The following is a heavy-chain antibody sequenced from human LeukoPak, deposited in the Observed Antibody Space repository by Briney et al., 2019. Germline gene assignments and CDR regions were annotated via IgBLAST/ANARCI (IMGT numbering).Heavy chain of an antibody. Sequence: ASVKVSCKASGYTFTSYYMHWVRQAPGQGLEWMGWIKPNSGDTKYAQKFQGRATMTRDTSISTVYMELSRLRFDDTAVYYCVTGRTIFYYYMDVWGKGTTVTISS. CDR2: IKPNSGDT. CDR1: GYTFTSYY. D-gene: IGHD3-3*02. V-gene: IGHV1-2*02. J-gene: IGHJ6*03. CDR3: VTGRTIFYYYMDV.